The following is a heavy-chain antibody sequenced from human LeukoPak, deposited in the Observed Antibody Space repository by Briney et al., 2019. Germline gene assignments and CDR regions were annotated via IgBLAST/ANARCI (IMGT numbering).Heavy chain of an antibody. CDR1: GDSISSYY. J-gene: IGHJ5*02. V-gene: IGHV4-59*01. D-gene: IGHD1-26*01. CDR2: IYYTGST. Sequence: SETLSLTCTVSGDSISSYYWSWIRQPPGKGLEWIAYIYYTGSTNYNPSLKSRVTISVDTSKYQFSLRLNSVTAADTAVYYCARVSLVHWFDPWGQGTLVTVSS. CDR3: ARVSLVHWFDP.